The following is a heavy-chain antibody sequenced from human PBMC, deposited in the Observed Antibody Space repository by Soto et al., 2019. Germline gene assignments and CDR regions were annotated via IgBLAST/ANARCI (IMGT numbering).Heavy chain of an antibody. CDR3: AKGTYYYESSGYYPGD. CDR2: VSYDGSNK. D-gene: IGHD3-22*01. Sequence: QVQLVESGGGVVQPGRSLRLSCAASGFTFSSYGMHWVRQAPGKGLEWVAVVSYDGSNKYYADSVKGRFTISRDNSKNTLYLQMNRLRAEDTAVYYCAKGTYYYESSGYYPGDWGQGTLVTVSS. CDR1: GFTFSSYG. J-gene: IGHJ4*02. V-gene: IGHV3-30*18.